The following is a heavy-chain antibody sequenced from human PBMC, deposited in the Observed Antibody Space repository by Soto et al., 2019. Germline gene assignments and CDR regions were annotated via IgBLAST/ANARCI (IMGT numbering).Heavy chain of an antibody. V-gene: IGHV1-2*02. D-gene: IGHD1-26*01. J-gene: IGHJ6*02. CDR1: GYSLTDYF. CDR3: ARSSGSYSYYGMDV. Sequence: ASVKVSCKASGYSLTDYFMHWVRQAPGQGPEWMGWINPNNGDTHYVQNFRGRVTLSRDTSISTAYMELSGLRSDDTAVYYCARSSGSYSYYGMDVWGQGTTVTVSS. CDR2: INPNNGDT.